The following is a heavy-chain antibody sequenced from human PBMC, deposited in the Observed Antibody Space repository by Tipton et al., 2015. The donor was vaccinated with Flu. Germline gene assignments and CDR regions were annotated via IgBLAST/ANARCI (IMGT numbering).Heavy chain of an antibody. Sequence: TLSLTCSVSGGSVGSPYCWGWVRRPPGKGLEWIGEINHSGSTNYNPSLKSRVTISVDTSKNQFSLKLSSVAAADTAVYYCARGLYGSGSYQRRYFDYWGQGTLVTVSS. CDR1: GGSVGSPYC. J-gene: IGHJ4*02. D-gene: IGHD3-10*01. CDR2: INHSGST. CDR3: ARGLYGSGSYQRRYFDY. V-gene: IGHV4-4*02.